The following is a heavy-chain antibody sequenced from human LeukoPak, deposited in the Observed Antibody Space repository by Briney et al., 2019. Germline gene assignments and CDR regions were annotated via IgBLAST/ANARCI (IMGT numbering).Heavy chain of an antibody. D-gene: IGHD3-22*01. Sequence: EGSLRLSCAASGFTFSSYAMSWVRQAPGKGLEWVSAISGSGGSTYYADSVKGRFTISRDNSKNTLYLQMNSLRAEDTAVYYCAKDRDPHYYDSSGYPTTETPNWFDPWGQGTLVTVSS. CDR3: AKDRDPHYYDSSGYPTTETPNWFDP. CDR2: ISGSGGST. V-gene: IGHV3-23*01. J-gene: IGHJ5*02. CDR1: GFTFSSYA.